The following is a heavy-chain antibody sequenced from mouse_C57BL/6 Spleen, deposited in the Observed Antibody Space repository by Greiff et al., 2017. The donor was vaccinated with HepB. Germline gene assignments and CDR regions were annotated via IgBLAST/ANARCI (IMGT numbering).Heavy chain of an antibody. J-gene: IGHJ3*01. Sequence: VQLQQSGPGLVQPSQSLSITCTVSGFSLTSYGVHWVRQSPGKGLEWLGVIWSGGSTDYNAAFISRLSISKDNSKSQVFFKMNSLQADDTAIYYCARLTGTSFAYWGQGTLVTVSA. CDR1: GFSLTSYG. CDR3: ARLTGTSFAY. D-gene: IGHD4-1*01. V-gene: IGHV2-2*01. CDR2: IWSGGST.